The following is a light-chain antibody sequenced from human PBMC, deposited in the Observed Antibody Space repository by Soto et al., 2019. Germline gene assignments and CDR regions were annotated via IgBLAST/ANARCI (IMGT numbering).Light chain of an antibody. J-gene: IGKJ1*01. CDR3: QHYMSYPWT. CDR1: QSISTW. V-gene: IGKV1-5*02. Sequence: DIQMTQSPSTLSAYVGDRVTIICRASQSISTWLAWYQLKPGKAPKLLIYDASTLEGGVPSRFSGIGSGTEFTLTISGLQPDDFASYYCQHYMSYPWTFGRGTKVDIK. CDR2: DAS.